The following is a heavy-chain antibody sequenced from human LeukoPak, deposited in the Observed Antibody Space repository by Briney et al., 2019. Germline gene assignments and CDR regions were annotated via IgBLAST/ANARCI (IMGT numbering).Heavy chain of an antibody. Sequence: ASVKVSCKASGYTFTSYGISWVRQAPGQGLEWMGWISAYNGNTNYAQKLQGGVTITRDTSASTAYMELSSLRSEDTAVYYCARAYFAPEIRFYFDYWGQGTLVTVSS. CDR3: ARAYFAPEIRFYFDY. CDR1: GYTFTSYG. CDR2: ISAYNGNT. J-gene: IGHJ4*02. D-gene: IGHD3-9*01. V-gene: IGHV1-18*01.